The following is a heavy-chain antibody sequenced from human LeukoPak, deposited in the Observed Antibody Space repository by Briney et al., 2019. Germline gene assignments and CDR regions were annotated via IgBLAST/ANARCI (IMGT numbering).Heavy chain of an antibody. V-gene: IGHV3-30*04. CDR3: ARGHCSSTSCSNFDY. D-gene: IGHD2-2*01. J-gene: IGHJ4*02. CDR1: GFTFSSYA. Sequence: PGGSLRLSCAASGFTFSSYAMHWVRQAPGKGLEGVAGISYDGSNKYYADSVKGRFTISRDNSKNTLYLQMNSLRAEDTAVYYCARGHCSSTSCSNFDYWGQGTLVTVSS. CDR2: ISYDGSNK.